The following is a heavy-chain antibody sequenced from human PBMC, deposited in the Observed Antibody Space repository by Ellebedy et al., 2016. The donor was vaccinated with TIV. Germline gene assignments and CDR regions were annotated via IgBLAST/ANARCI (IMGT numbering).Heavy chain of an antibody. D-gene: IGHD3-16*01. Sequence: GESLKISCAASGFTFSRFWMTWVRKAPGKGLEWVASIKYDGGEKYYVGSVKGRFTIARDNAKNSVSLQMNSLRAEDTAVYFCARKGEGFADYSYYYSGMDVWGQGTAVAVSS. V-gene: IGHV3-7*01. CDR1: GFTFSRFW. CDR2: IKYDGGEK. J-gene: IGHJ6*02. CDR3: ARKGEGFADYSYYYSGMDV.